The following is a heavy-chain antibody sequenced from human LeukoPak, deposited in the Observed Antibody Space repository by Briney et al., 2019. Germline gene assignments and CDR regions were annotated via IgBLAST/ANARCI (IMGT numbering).Heavy chain of an antibody. CDR2: IYHSGKI. Sequence: SETLSLTCIVSDYSITTGYFWGWIRQPPGKGLEWVGSIYHSGKIYYNPSLKSRVAISVDTSKNQVSLKLTSVTAADTAVYYCARGIVVAVAATSGPIDYWGQGTLVTVSS. CDR1: DYSITTGYF. D-gene: IGHD2-15*01. V-gene: IGHV4-38-2*02. CDR3: ARGIVVAVAATSGPIDY. J-gene: IGHJ4*02.